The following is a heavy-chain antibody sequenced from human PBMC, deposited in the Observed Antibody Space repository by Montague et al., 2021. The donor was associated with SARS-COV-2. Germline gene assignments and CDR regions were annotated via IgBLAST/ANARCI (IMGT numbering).Heavy chain of an antibody. CDR2: IFYTGSN. CDR1: GGSTSNYY. CDR3: ARAQNICFIANCVNYFDL. J-gene: IGHJ4*02. Sequence: SETLSLTCSVSGGSTSNYYWTWIRQSPGKGLQWIGYIFYTGSNKFNPSFKTRVSMPLDASKNHFSLRLSAVTAADTARYYCARAQNICFIANCVNYFDLWGLGALVTVSS. V-gene: IGHV4-59*01. D-gene: IGHD2-15*01.